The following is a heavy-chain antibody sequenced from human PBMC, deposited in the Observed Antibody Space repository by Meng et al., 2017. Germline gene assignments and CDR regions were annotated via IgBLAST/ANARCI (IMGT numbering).Heavy chain of an antibody. Sequence: GGSLRLSCAASGFTFSSYGMHWVRQAPGKGLEWVAVIWYDGSNKYYADSVQGRFTISRDNSKNTLYLQMNSLRAEDTAVYYCARMYYYGSGKYYYYYGMDVWGQGTTVTGSS. V-gene: IGHV3-33*01. D-gene: IGHD3-10*01. CDR2: IWYDGSNK. J-gene: IGHJ6*02. CDR3: ARMYYYGSGKYYYYYGMDV. CDR1: GFTFSSYG.